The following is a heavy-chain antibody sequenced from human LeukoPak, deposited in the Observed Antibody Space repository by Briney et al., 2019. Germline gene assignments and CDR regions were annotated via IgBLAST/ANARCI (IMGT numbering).Heavy chain of an antibody. CDR2: IYPGDSDT. CDR1: GYSFTSYW. CDR3: ARSQGRYYYGMDV. V-gene: IGHV5-51*01. Sequence: GESLQISCKGSGYSFTSYWIGWVRQMPGKGLEWMGIIYPGDSDTRHNPSFQGQVTMSADKSISTAYLQWSSLKASDTAMYYCARSQGRYYYGMDVWGQGTTVTVSS. J-gene: IGHJ6*02.